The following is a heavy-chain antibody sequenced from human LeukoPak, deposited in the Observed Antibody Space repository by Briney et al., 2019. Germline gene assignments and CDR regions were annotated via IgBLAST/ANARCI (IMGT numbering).Heavy chain of an antibody. D-gene: IGHD3-3*01. CDR1: GGSISSGDKY. CDR2: IYYSGST. CDR3: ARTVWSGYIDY. Sequence: SETLSLTCNVSGGSISSGDKYWSWIRQPPGKGLEWIGYIYYSGSTYYNPSLKSRVTISVDTSKNQFSLKLSSVSAADTAVYYCARTVWSGYIDYWGQGTLVTVSS. V-gene: IGHV4-30-4*01. J-gene: IGHJ4*02.